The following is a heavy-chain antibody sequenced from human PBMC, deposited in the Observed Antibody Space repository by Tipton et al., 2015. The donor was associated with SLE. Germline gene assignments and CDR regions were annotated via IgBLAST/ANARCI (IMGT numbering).Heavy chain of an antibody. CDR2: IYYSGST. Sequence: TLSLTCTVSGGSISSSSYYWGWIRQPPGKGLEWIGSIYYSGSTYYNPSLKRRVTISVDTSKNQFSLKLSSVTAADTAVYYCATTYDTFPAYFDYWGQGTLVTVSS. V-gene: IGHV4-39*07. J-gene: IGHJ4*02. CDR1: GGSISSSSYY. D-gene: IGHD3-22*01. CDR3: ATTYDTFPAYFDY.